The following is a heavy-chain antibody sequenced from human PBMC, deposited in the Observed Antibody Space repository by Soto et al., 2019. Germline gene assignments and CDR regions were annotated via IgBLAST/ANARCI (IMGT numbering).Heavy chain of an antibody. CDR2: IVADSGNT. CDR1: GYTFTTYG. J-gene: IGHJ4*02. V-gene: IGHV1-18*01. Sequence: QGQLMQSGAEVTKPGASVKVSCKTSGYTFTTYGLSWVRQAPGQGLEWMGWIVADSGNTIYAQKFQRRVTTYTDTSTNTAYMELRSLTSDDSALYYCARVAGYGSGRRRFDHGGQGTLVTVSS. CDR3: ARVAGYGSGRRRFDH. D-gene: IGHD3-10*01.